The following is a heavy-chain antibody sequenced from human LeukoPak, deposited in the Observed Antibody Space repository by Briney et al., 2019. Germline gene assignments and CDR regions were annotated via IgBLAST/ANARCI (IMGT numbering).Heavy chain of an antibody. Sequence: ASVKVSCKSSGGTFSSYAISWVRQAPGQGLEGLGGSSLILGIANYAQKIQGRVTITADKSTSTAYMELSSLRSEDTAVYYCARGLGVAGTGYYYYGMDVWGQGTTVTVSS. CDR1: GGTFSSYA. CDR3: ARGLGVAGTGYYYYGMDV. D-gene: IGHD6-19*01. J-gene: IGHJ6*02. V-gene: IGHV1-69*10. CDR2: SSLILGIA.